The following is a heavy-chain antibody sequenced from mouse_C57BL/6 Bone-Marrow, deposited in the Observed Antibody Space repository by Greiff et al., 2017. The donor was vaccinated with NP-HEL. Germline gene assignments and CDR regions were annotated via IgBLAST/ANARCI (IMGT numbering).Heavy chain of an antibody. CDR3: ARDAGGLRRDY. CDR1: GFTFSSYA. V-gene: IGHV5-4*01. D-gene: IGHD2-4*01. CDR2: ISDGGSYT. J-gene: IGHJ2*01. Sequence: VQLKQSGGGLVKPGGSLKLSCAASGFTFSSYAMSWVRQTPEKRLEWVATISDGGSYTYYPDNVKGRFTISRDNAKNNLYLQMSHLKSEDTAMYYCARDAGGLRRDYWGQGTTLTVSS.